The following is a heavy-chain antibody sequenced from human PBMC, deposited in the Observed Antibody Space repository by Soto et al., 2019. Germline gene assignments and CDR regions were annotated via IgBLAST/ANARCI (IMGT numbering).Heavy chain of an antibody. V-gene: IGHV1-18*01. CDR3: ARPYYYHSSGYPHCWYFDL. D-gene: IGHD3-22*01. Sequence: QVQLVQSGAEVKKPGASVKVSCKASGYTFTSYGISWVRQAPGQGLEWMGWISAYNGNTNYAQKLQGRVTMTTDTSTSTAYMELRSLRSDDTAVYYCARPYYYHSSGYPHCWYFDLWGRGTLVTVSS. CDR2: ISAYNGNT. CDR1: GYTFTSYG. J-gene: IGHJ2*01.